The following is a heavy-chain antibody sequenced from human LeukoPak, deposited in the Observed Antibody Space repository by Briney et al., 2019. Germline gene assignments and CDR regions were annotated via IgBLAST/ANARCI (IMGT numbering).Heavy chain of an antibody. V-gene: IGHV4-39*01. J-gene: IGHJ5*02. CDR3: ARQGGSPDWFDP. D-gene: IGHD1-26*01. CDR2: IYYSGST. CDR1: GGSIRSAAYY. Sequence: SETLSLTCTVSGGSIRSAAYYWGWIRQPPGKGLEWIGNIYYSGSTYYNPSLKGRVTISVDTSKNQFSLNVRSVTAADTAVYYCARQGGSPDWFDPWGQGTLVTVSS.